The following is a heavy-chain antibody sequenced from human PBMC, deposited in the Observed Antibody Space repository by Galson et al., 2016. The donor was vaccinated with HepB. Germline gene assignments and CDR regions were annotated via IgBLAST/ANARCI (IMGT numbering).Heavy chain of an antibody. D-gene: IGHD5-18*01. J-gene: IGHJ6*04. CDR3: ASARGEEIQLWSHSYYYYFMDV. CDR2: INHSGSA. Sequence: SETLSLTCAVYGGSFSGYGWTWIRQPPGKGLEWIGEINHSGSAKYHPSPKSRVTISVDTSKSQFSLRLNSMTAADTAVYYCASARGEEIQLWSHSYYYYFMDVWGKGTTVTVSS. CDR1: GGSFSGYG. V-gene: IGHV4-34*01.